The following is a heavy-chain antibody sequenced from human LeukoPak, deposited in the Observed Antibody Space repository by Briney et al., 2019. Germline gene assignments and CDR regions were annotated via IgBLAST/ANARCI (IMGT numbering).Heavy chain of an antibody. V-gene: IGHV3-23*01. CDR1: GSNFFTYG. Sequence: PGRSLRLSCAASGSNFFTYGMHWVRQAPGEGLEWGSVSSGSGGSTYYADSVKGRFTISRDNSKNTLYLQMDSLRAEDTAVYYCVKGVVPAAIDLNWFDPWGQGTLVTVSS. J-gene: IGHJ5*02. CDR2: SSGSGGST. CDR3: VKGVVPAAIDLNWFDP. D-gene: IGHD2-2*02.